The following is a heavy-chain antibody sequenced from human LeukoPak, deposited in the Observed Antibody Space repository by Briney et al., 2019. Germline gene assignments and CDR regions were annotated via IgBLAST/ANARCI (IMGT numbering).Heavy chain of an antibody. CDR3: ARGTYYYDSSGYYSYGGHYFDY. CDR2: INPSGGNT. D-gene: IGHD3-22*01. V-gene: IGHV1-46*01. Sequence: ASVKVSCKASGYTFTSYYMHWVRQAPGQGLEWMGIINPSGGNTGYAQKFQGRVTMTRNTSISTAYMELSSLRSEDTAVYYCARGTYYYDSSGYYSYGGHYFDYWGQGTLVTVSS. J-gene: IGHJ4*02. CDR1: GYTFTSYY.